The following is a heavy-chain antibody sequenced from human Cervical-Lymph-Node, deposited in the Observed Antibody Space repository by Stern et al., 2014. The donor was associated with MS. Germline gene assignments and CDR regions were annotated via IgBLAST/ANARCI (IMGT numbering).Heavy chain of an antibody. J-gene: IGHJ5*02. CDR2: ISVDNGNT. CDR1: GYTFTSYG. D-gene: IGHD6-13*01. Sequence: VQLVESGAEVRKPGASVKLSCKASGYTFTSYGISWVRQAPGQGLAWMGWISVDNGNTDYAQKFQGRVTMTADTSTDTAYMELRRLRSDETAVYYCAVAAAGTSWFDPWGQGTLVTVTS. V-gene: IGHV1-18*01. CDR3: AVAAAGTSWFDP.